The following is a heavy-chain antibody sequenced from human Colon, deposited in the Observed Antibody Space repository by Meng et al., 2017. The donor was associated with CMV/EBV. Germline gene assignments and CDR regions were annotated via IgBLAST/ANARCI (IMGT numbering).Heavy chain of an antibody. J-gene: IGHJ4*02. D-gene: IGHD1-26*01. CDR1: GYTLTSYY. CDR2: INPNGGST. CDR3: ARDPSGSRVPFDY. V-gene: IGHV1-46*01. Sequence: QGQLVQSGTEVKKPGASVKVSCKASGYTLTSYYMHWVRQAPGQGLEWMGIINPNGGSTSYAQKFQGRFTMTRDTSITTVYMELSSLRSDDTAVYYYARDPSGSRVPFDYWGQGSLVTVSS.